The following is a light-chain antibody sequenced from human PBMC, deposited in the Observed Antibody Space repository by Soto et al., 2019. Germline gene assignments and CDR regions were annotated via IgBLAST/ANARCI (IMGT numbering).Light chain of an antibody. V-gene: IGLV2-14*01. J-gene: IGLJ2*01. Sequence: QSVLTKPASVSGSPGQSITISCTGTSGDVGGYNYVSWYQQHPGKAPKLMIYEVSNRPSGVSNRFSGSKSGNTASLTISGLQAEDEADYYCSSYTSSSSVVFGGGTQLTVL. CDR2: EVS. CDR3: SSYTSSSSVV. CDR1: SGDVGGYNY.